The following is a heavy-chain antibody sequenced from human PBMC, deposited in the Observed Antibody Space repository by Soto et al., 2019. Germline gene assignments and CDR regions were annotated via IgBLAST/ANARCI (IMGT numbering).Heavy chain of an antibody. CDR2: IVVGSAHT. CDR1: GFTFTSSF. V-gene: IGHV1-58*01. CDR3: AAALAYGGLNCDSCYGMDY. J-gene: IGHJ6*02. D-gene: IGHD4-17*01. Sequence: EAAVTVACKASGFTFTSSFFQWVRQARGERLEWIGRIVVGSAHTNYAQKIQERATLTKDMSTTTAYMEMSSLRTEDTAVYDYAAALAYGGLNCDSCYGMDYWGQGITVTVSS.